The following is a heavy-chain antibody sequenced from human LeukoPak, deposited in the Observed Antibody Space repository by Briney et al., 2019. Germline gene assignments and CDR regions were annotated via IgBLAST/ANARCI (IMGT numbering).Heavy chain of an antibody. D-gene: IGHD1-26*01. Sequence: GASVKVSCKASGGTFSSYTISWVRQAPGQGLEWMGRIIPILGIANYAQKFQGRVTITADKSTSTAYMELSSLRSEDTAVYYCARGDSGSYFLSAEYFQHWGQGTLVTVSS. J-gene: IGHJ1*01. V-gene: IGHV1-69*02. CDR2: IIPILGIA. CDR1: GGTFSSYT. CDR3: ARGDSGSYFLSAEYFQH.